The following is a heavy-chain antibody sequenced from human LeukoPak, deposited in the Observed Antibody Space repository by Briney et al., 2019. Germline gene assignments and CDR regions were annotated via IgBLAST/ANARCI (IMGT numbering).Heavy chain of an antibody. J-gene: IGHJ4*02. V-gene: IGHV4-39*01. CDR1: GGSISSSSYY. CDR3: ARVTYYDFWSCYSSNFDY. D-gene: IGHD3-3*01. CDR2: IYYCGST. Sequence: SETLSLTCTLSGGSISSSSYYWGWIRQPPGEGLEWHGRIYYCGSTYYNPSVKIRGTIAVDTSKIQFSLQLSSVTAADTAVYYCARVTYYDFWSCYSSNFDYWGQGTLVTVSS.